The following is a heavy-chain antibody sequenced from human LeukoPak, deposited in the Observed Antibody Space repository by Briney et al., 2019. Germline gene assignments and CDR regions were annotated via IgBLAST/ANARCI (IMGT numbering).Heavy chain of an antibody. CDR3: ARDSGGYNPNY. CDR1: GFTFSSYS. CDR2: ISSSSSYI. V-gene: IGHV3-21*01. J-gene: IGHJ4*02. Sequence: GGSLTLSCAASGFTFSSYSMNWVRQAPGKGLEWVSSISSSSSYIYYANSVKGRFTISRDNAMNSLYLQMNSVRAEDTAVYYCARDSGGYNPNYWGQGTLVTVSS. D-gene: IGHD5-24*01.